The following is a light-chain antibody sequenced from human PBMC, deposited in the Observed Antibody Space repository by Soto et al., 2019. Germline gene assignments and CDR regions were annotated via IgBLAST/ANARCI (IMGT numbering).Light chain of an antibody. Sequence: EIILTQSRVTVSVSPGERATLSCRASQSVGSNLAWYQQKPGQAPRLLIYDASNRATGIPARFSGSGSGTDFTLTISSLEPEDFAVYYCQQRSNWPTFGGGTKVDIK. V-gene: IGKV3-11*01. CDR1: QSVGSN. CDR3: QQRSNWPT. CDR2: DAS. J-gene: IGKJ4*01.